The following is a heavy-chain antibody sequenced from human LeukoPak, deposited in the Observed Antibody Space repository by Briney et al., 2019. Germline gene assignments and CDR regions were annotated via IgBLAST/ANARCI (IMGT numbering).Heavy chain of an antibody. D-gene: IGHD6-25*01. Sequence: ASVKVSCKASGYIFTGYYMHWVRQAPGQGLEWMGWINPNSGGTNYAQKFQGRVTMTRDTSISTAYMELSRLRSDDTAVYYCAREGSFSGLWDYWGQGTLVTVSS. CDR2: INPNSGGT. J-gene: IGHJ4*02. CDR1: GYIFTGYY. V-gene: IGHV1-2*02. CDR3: AREGSFSGLWDY.